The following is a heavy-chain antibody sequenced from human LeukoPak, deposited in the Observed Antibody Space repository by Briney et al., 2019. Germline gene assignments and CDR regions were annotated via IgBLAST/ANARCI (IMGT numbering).Heavy chain of an antibody. V-gene: IGHV4-59*08. Sequence: SETLSLTCTVSGGSISSYYWSWIRQPPGKGLEWIGYMYYSGSTNYNPSLKSRVTISLHMSRNQISLNLTSVTAADAAVYFCARSDWYLRGDAFDIWGQGTMVIVSS. CDR3: ARSDWYLRGDAFDI. CDR1: GGSISSYY. CDR2: MYYSGST. D-gene: IGHD3-9*01. J-gene: IGHJ3*02.